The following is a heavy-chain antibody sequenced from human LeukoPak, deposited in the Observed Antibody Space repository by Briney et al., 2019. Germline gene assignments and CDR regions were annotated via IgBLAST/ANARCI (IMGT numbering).Heavy chain of an antibody. CDR1: GFTFSSYA. CDR3: AKGPVTQLWPYYFDY. D-gene: IGHD5-18*01. J-gene: IGHJ4*02. CDR2: ISGSGGST. Sequence: GGSLRLSCAASGFTFSSYAMSWVRQAPGKGLEWVSAISGSGGSTYYADSVKGRFTISRDNSKNTLYLQMNTLRAEDTAVYYCAKGPVTQLWPYYFDYWGQGTLVTVSS. V-gene: IGHV3-23*01.